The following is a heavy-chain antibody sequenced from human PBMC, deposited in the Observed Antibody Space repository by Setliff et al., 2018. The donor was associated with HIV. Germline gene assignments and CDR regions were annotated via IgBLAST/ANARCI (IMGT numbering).Heavy chain of an antibody. CDR1: GGSMNSSSYY. J-gene: IGHJ4*02. D-gene: IGHD6-6*01. CDR2: IYYSGST. V-gene: IGHV4-39*07. Sequence: SETLSLTCTVSGGSMNSSSYYWGWIRQPPGKGLEWIGSIYYSGSTYYNPSLKSRVTIPVDTPKNQFSLILSSVTAADTAVYYCARAVQLGYFDYWGQGTLVTVS. CDR3: ARAVQLGYFDY.